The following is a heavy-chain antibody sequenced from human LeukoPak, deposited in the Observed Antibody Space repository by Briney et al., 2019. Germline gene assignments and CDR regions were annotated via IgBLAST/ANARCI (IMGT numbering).Heavy chain of an antibody. D-gene: IGHD2-8*01. CDR1: GYSFTSYW. Sequence: GESLKISCKGSGYSFTSYWIGWVRQMPGKGLEWMGIIYPDDSDTKYSPSFQGQVTISADKSISIAYLQWSSLKASDTAMYYCARLAFCTNAVCFSNYYYSMDVWGRGTTVTASS. V-gene: IGHV5-51*01. J-gene: IGHJ6*03. CDR3: ARLAFCTNAVCFSNYYYSMDV. CDR2: IYPDDSDT.